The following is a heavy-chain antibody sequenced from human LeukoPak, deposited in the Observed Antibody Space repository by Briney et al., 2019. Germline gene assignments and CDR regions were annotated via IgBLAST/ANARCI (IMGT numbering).Heavy chain of an antibody. CDR3: ARGMHYYGSGSYGWFDS. CDR2: IYSRGDT. Sequence: SETLSLTCSVSGGPMNNYYWNWIRQSAGKGLDYIGRIYSRGDTYYNPSLESRVTISVDTSKNQFSLKLTSVTAADTAVYYCARGMHYYGSGSYGWFDSWGQGVLVTVSS. CDR1: GGPMNNYY. J-gene: IGHJ5*01. D-gene: IGHD3-10*01. V-gene: IGHV4-4*07.